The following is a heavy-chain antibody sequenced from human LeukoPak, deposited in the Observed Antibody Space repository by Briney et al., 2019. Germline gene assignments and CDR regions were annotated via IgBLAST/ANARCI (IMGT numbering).Heavy chain of an antibody. D-gene: IGHD3-10*01. V-gene: IGHV4-34*01. CDR1: GESFSGYY. CDR3: ARRVTMVRGVIISHYFDY. J-gene: IGHJ4*02. CDR2: INHSGST. Sequence: SETLSLTCAVYGESFSGYYWSWIRQPPGKGLEWIGEINHSGSTNYNPSLKSRVTISVDTSKNQFSLKLSSVTAADTAVYYCARRVTMVRGVIISHYFDYWGQGTLVTVSS.